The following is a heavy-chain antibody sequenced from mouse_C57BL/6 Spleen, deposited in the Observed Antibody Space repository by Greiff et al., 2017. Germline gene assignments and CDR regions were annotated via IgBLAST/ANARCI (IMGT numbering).Heavy chain of an antibody. CDR1: GYTFTSYW. CDR3: ARYGYYGSSYSYWYFDV. D-gene: IGHD1-1*01. J-gene: IGHJ1*03. Sequence: QVQLQQSGAELVKPGASVKMSCKASGYTFTSYWITWVKQRPGQGLEWIGDIYPGSGSTNYNEKFKSKATLTVDTSSSTAYMQLSSLTSEDSAVYYCARYGYYGSSYSYWYFDVWGTGTTVTVSS. CDR2: IYPGSGST. V-gene: IGHV1-55*01.